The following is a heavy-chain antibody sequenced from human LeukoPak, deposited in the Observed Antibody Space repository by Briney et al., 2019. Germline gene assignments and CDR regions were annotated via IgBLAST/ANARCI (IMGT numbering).Heavy chain of an antibody. Sequence: PGGSLRLSCAASGFTFSSYGMHWVRQAPGKGLEWVAVISYDGSNKYYADSVKGRFTISRDNSKNTLYLQMNSLRAEDTAVYYCARDSPPDGYNPIGDYWGQGTLVTVSS. CDR3: ARDSPPDGYNPIGDY. V-gene: IGHV3-30*03. CDR2: ISYDGSNK. CDR1: GFTFSSYG. J-gene: IGHJ4*02. D-gene: IGHD5-24*01.